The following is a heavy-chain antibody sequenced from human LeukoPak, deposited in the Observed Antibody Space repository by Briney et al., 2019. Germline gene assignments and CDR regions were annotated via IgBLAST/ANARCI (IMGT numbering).Heavy chain of an antibody. CDR3: ARLNFRGGEALHFDS. J-gene: IGHJ4*02. CDR2: ISYSGLT. CDR1: GGSISSYY. Sequence: SETPSLTCTVSGGSISSYYWSWFRLPPGKGLEWIGQISYSGLTKFHPALKSRVIISVDTSKNQISVNLRSVTAADTALYFCARLNFRGGEALHFDSWGQGTLVTVSS. V-gene: IGHV4-59*12. D-gene: IGHD3-16*01.